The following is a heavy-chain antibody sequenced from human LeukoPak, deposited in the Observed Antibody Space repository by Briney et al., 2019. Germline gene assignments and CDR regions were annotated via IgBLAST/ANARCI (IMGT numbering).Heavy chain of an antibody. Sequence: PGGSLRLSCAASGFTFSIYWMSWVRQAPGKGLEWVANIKQDGNEKYYVDSVKGRFTVSRDNAKNSLYLQMNSLRVEDTAVYYCAREEFLGRLRLGEFPDYWGQGTLVTVSS. V-gene: IGHV3-7*01. CDR1: GFTFSIYW. CDR2: IKQDGNEK. CDR3: AREEFLGRLRLGEFPDY. D-gene: IGHD3-16*01. J-gene: IGHJ4*02.